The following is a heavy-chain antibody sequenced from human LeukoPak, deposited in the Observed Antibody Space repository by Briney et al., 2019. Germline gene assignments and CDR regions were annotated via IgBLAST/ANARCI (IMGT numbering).Heavy chain of an antibody. CDR2: RYYSGST. CDR1: GGSVSSTEFS. J-gene: IGHJ4*02. D-gene: IGHD3-9*01. Sequence: SETLSLTCTVSGGSVSSTEFSWGWMRQPPGKGLQWVGNRYYSGSTSYHPSLNSRVTMSVDTSKNQFSLKMTSVTAADTAVYYCARLSKGRYFEYILDYWGQGSLVTVSS. CDR3: ARLSKGRYFEYILDY. V-gene: IGHV4-39*01.